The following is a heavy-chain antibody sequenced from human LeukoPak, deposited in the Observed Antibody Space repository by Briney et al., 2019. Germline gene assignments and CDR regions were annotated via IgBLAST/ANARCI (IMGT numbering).Heavy chain of an antibody. J-gene: IGHJ1*01. CDR2: INPNSGGT. CDR3: ARVGDYYDSSGYYYSPLRYFQH. V-gene: IGHV1-2*02. CDR1: GYTFTGYY. D-gene: IGHD3-22*01. Sequence: GASVKVSCKASGYTFTGYYMHWVRQAPGQGLEWMGWINPNSGGTNYAQKFQGRVTMTTDTSTSTAYMELRSLRSDDTAVYYCARVGDYYDSSGYYYSPLRYFQHWGQGTLVTVSS.